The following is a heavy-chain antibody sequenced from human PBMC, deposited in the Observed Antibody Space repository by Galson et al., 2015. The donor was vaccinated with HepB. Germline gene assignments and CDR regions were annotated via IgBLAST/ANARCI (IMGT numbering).Heavy chain of an antibody. D-gene: IGHD6-19*01. Sequence: SVKVSCKASGYTFTSYAMNWVRQAPGQGLEWMGWINTNTGNPTYAQGFTGRFVFSLDTPVSTAYLQISSLKAEVTAVYYCARDRGSGWYSVYYYYYMDVWGKGTTVTVSS. CDR2: INTNTGNP. V-gene: IGHV7-4-1*02. J-gene: IGHJ6*03. CDR1: GYTFTSYA. CDR3: ARDRGSGWYSVYYYYYMDV.